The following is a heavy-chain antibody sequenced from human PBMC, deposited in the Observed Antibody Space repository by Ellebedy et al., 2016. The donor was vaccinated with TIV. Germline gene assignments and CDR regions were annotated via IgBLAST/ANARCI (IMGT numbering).Heavy chain of an antibody. V-gene: IGHV4-39*01. CDR2: IYYSGAT. D-gene: IGHD1-26*01. J-gene: IGHJ4*02. CDR3: ARHGEPYRPTTYFGY. Sequence: MPSETLSLTCSVSGGSLNTGGFYWGWIRQPPGKGLEWIGSIYYSGATYYSPSLMSRVTLSVDTSKNQFSLKLTSVTAADTAVYYCARHGEPYRPTTYFGYWGLGTLVTVSS. CDR1: GGSLNTGGFY.